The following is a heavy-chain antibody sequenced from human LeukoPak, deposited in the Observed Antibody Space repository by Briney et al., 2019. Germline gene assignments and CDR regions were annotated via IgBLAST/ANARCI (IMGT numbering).Heavy chain of an antibody. CDR1: LFTFSSYA. V-gene: IGHV3-48*03. J-gene: IGHJ2*01. CDR2: ISSSGSTI. Sequence: GGSLRLSCAASLFTFSSYAMTWVRQAPGKGLEWVPYISSSGSTIYYADSVKGRFTISRDNAKNSLYLQMNSLRAEDTAVYYCASSYWYFDLWGRGTLVTVSS. CDR3: ASSYWYFDL.